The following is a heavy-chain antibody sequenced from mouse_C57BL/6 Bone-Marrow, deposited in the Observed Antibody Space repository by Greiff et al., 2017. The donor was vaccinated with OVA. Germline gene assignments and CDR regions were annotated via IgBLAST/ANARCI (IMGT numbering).Heavy chain of an antibody. Sequence: EVHLVESGGGLVQPGGSLSLSCAASGFTFTDYYMSWVRQPPGKALEWLGFIRNKANGYTTEYSASVKGRFTISRDNSQSILYLQMNALRAEDSATYYCARLYYDYDGSWFAYWGQGTLVTVSA. CDR1: GFTFTDYY. CDR2: IRNKANGYTT. J-gene: IGHJ3*01. D-gene: IGHD2-4*01. V-gene: IGHV7-3*01. CDR3: ARLYYDYDGSWFAY.